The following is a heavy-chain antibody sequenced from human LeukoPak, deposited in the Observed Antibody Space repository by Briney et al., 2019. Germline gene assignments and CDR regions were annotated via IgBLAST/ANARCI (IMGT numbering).Heavy chain of an antibody. V-gene: IGHV1-18*04. CDR1: GYTFTSYG. CDR3: ARAYIAAAAFGY. CDR2: ISVYNGNT. Sequence: ASVKVSCKASGYTFTSYGISWVRQAPGQGLEWMGWISVYNGNTNYAQKLQGRVTMTTDTSTSTAYMELRSLRSGDTAVYYCARAYIAAAAFGYWGQGTLVTVSS. D-gene: IGHD6-13*01. J-gene: IGHJ4*02.